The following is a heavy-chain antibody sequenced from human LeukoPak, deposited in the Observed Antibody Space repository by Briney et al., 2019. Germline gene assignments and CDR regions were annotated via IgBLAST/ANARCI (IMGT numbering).Heavy chain of an antibody. CDR1: AVCLATSRMR. Sequence: SGPALVNPSQTLTLTCTFSAVCLATSRMRGTWIRQPPGKALEGLTRIDWDDDKFYSASLRTRLTTSKDSTKKEVVLTMTNMESVDTATYYCARISRHLAVDYWGHGILVIVSS. V-gene: IGHV2-70*04. J-gene: IGHJ4*01. CDR2: IDWDDDK. CDR3: ARISRHLAVDY.